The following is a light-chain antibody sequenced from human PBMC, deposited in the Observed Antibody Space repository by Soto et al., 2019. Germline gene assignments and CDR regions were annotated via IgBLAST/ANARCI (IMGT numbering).Light chain of an antibody. Sequence: QSALTQPASVSGSPGQSITISCTGTSSDVGGYNYVSWYQQHPGKAPKLMIYEVSNRPSGVSNRFSGSKSGNTASLTISGLQAEGEADYYCSSYTSSSTLFYVFGTGTKVTV. J-gene: IGLJ1*01. CDR2: EVS. CDR3: SSYTSSSTLFYV. V-gene: IGLV2-14*01. CDR1: SSDVGGYNY.